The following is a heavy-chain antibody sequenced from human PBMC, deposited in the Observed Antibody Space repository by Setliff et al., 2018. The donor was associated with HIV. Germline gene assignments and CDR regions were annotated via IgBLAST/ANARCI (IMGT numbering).Heavy chain of an antibody. Sequence: SETLSLTCAVYGGSFSGYYWSWIRQPPGKGLEWIGEINHSGSTNYNPSLKSRVTISVDTSKNRFSLKLSSVTAADTAVYYCARDRYTWNYGKNYMDVWGKGTTVTVS. V-gene: IGHV4-34*01. CDR3: ARDRYTWNYGKNYMDV. J-gene: IGHJ6*03. D-gene: IGHD1-7*01. CDR2: INHSGST. CDR1: GGSFSGYY.